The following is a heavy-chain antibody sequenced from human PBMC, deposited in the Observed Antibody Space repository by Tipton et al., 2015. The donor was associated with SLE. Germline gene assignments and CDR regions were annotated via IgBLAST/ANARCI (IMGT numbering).Heavy chain of an antibody. D-gene: IGHD1-1*01. Sequence: SLRLSCAASGFTFSTYSMNWVRQAPGKGLEWISYISSSGDTIYYADSVKGRFTISRDNAKNSLYLQMNSLRAEDTAVYYCARNSRYGYWGQGTLVTVSS. CDR1: GFTFSTYS. CDR3: ARNSRYGY. V-gene: IGHV3-48*04. CDR2: ISSSGDTI. J-gene: IGHJ4*02.